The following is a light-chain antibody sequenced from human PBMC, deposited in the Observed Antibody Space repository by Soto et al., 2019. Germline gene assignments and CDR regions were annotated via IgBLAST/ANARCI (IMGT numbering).Light chain of an antibody. CDR1: SSDVGGYNY. CDR2: GVT. V-gene: IGLV2-14*01. J-gene: IGLJ2*01. CDR3: SSYTSSTTLSVV. Sequence: QSALTQPASVSGSPGQSITISCTGTSSDVGGYNYVSWYQQHPGKAPKLMIYGVTNRPSGVSNRFSGSKSGNTASLTISGLQAEDEDDDYCSSYTSSTTLSVVFGGGTKLTVL.